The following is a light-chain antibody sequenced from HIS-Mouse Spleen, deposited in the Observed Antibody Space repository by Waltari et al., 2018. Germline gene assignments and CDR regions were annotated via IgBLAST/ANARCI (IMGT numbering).Light chain of an antibody. J-gene: IGLJ1*01. Sequence: QSALTQPPPAAGSPGQAVPNSRTATSCAGGGYNYVSWYQQHPGKAPKLMIFEVSKRPSGVPDRFSGSESGNTASLTVSGLQAEDEADYYCSSYAGSNNYVFGTGTKVTVL. CDR1: SCAGGGYNY. V-gene: IGLV2-8*01. CDR2: EVS. CDR3: SSYAGSNNYV.